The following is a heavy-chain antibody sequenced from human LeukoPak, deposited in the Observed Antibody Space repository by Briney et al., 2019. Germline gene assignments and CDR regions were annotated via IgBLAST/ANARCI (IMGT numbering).Heavy chain of an antibody. CDR1: GFTFSSYG. V-gene: IGHV3-30*18. Sequence: GASLRLSCAASGFTFSSYGMHWVPQAPGKGLEWVAVVSYDGSNKYYADSVKGRFTISRDNSKNTLYLQMNSLRAEDTAVYYCAKVFDSSGYPSFDYWGQGTLVTVSS. CDR3: AKVFDSSGYPSFDY. D-gene: IGHD3-22*01. J-gene: IGHJ4*02. CDR2: VSYDGSNK.